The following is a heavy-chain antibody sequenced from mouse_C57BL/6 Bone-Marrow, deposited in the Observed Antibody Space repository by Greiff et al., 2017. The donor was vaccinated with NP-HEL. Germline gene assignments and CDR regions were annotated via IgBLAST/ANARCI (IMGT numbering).Heavy chain of an antibody. D-gene: IGHD1-1*01. J-gene: IGHJ2*01. V-gene: IGHV14-4*01. CDR1: GFNIKDDY. Sequence: VQLQQSGAELVRPGASVKLSCTASGFNIKDDYMHWVKQRPEQGLEWIGWIDPENGDTEYASKFQGKATITAETSSNKAYLQLSSLKSEDTAVYYCTIRGYYGSSPCYFDYWGQGTTLTVSS. CDR2: IDPENGDT. CDR3: TIRGYYGSSPCYFDY.